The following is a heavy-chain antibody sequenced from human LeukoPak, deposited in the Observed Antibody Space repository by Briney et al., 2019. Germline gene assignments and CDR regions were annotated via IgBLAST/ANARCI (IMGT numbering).Heavy chain of an antibody. CDR3: ARDYYSLKTGRVRAFDI. CDR1: GGSISSNNW. J-gene: IGHJ3*02. V-gene: IGHV4-4*02. D-gene: IGHD3-10*01. CDR2: MYHSGSA. Sequence: SGTLSLTCPVSGGSISSNNWWSWVRQPPNKGLEWIGEMYHSGSAIYNPSLKSRVTISVDKSKNQFSLKLSSVTAADTAVYYCARDYYSLKTGRVRAFDIWGQGTMVTVSS.